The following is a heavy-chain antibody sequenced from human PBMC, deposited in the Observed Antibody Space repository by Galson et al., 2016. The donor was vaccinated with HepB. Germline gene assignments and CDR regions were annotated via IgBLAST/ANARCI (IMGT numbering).Heavy chain of an antibody. CDR2: ISGSGYSA. V-gene: IGHV3-23*01. CDR3: AKSLEWGSDYYYYAMDV. D-gene: IGHD3-3*01. J-gene: IGHJ6*02. CDR1: GFTFSNYA. Sequence: SLRLSCAVSGFTFSNYAMSWVRQAPGKGLEWVSVISGSGYSAYYVDSVKGRLTISRDNSRNTLYLQMSSLRVEDTAVYYCAKSLEWGSDYYYYAMDVWGQGTTVTVSS.